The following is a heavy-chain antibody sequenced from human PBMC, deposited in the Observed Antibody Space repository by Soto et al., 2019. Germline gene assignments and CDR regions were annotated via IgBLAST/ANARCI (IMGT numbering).Heavy chain of an antibody. V-gene: IGHV1-18*01. Sequence: QVQLVQSGDEVRKPGSSVKVSCKASGYIFVNYGIAWVRQAPGQGLEWMGWISPYSGNTQYASKVQGRLTMTTDTATSTTYMDLGSLTSDDTAVYYCSMVDNGVTPTPHDVWGQGTTVTVSS. D-gene: IGHD5-12*01. CDR1: GYIFVNYG. CDR2: ISPYSGNT. CDR3: SMVDNGVTPTPHDV. J-gene: IGHJ6*02.